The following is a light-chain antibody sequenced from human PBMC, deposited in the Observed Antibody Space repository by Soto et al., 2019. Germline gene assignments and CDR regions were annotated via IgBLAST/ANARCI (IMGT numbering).Light chain of an antibody. J-gene: IGKJ1*01. CDR2: DAS. Sequence: IVMTQSPATLSVSPGARATLSCRASLTVSRNLAWYQQKPGQAPRLLIYDASTRATGIPARFSGSGSGTEFTLTITSLQSEDFAVYYCQQYNAWPRTFGQGTKVDIK. CDR1: LTVSRN. V-gene: IGKV3-15*01. CDR3: QQYNAWPRT.